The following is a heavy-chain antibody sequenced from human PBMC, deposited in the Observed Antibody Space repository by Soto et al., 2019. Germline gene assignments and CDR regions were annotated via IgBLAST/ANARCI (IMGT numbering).Heavy chain of an antibody. V-gene: IGHV3-30-3*01. D-gene: IGHD3-10*01. CDR3: ARDGRTGTTLPHGGLDQ. Sequence: QVQLMESGGGVVQPGGSMRLSCAASGFTFMSYAIHWVRQAPGKGLEWVAIISYDGSTKFYTDSVKGRFTISRDNSNNTLYLQMNRLRSEDTAIYYCARDGRTGTTLPHGGLDQWGQGILVTVSS. CDR2: ISYDGSTK. J-gene: IGHJ4*02. CDR1: GFTFMSYA.